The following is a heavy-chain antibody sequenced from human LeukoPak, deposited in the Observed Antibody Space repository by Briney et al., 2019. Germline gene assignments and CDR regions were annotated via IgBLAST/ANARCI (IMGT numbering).Heavy chain of an antibody. Sequence: HPGGSLRLSCAASGFTFSSYWMTWVRQAPGKGLEWVANIKYGGSEKYYADSVKGRFTISRDNAKYSLYLQMNSLRAEDTAVYFCARAEGYSYAFYFVYWGQGTLVTVSS. J-gene: IGHJ4*02. CDR3: ARAEGYSYAFYFVY. V-gene: IGHV3-7*04. CDR1: GFTFSSYW. CDR2: IKYGGSEK. D-gene: IGHD5-18*01.